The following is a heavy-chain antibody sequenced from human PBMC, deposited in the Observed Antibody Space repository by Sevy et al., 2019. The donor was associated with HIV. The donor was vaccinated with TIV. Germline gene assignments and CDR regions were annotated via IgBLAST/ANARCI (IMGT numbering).Heavy chain of an antibody. CDR2: ISSSSSYI. V-gene: IGHV3-21*01. D-gene: IGHD1-26*01. J-gene: IGHJ4*02. Sequence: GGSLRLSCAASGFTFSSYSMNWVRQAPGKGLEWVSSISSSSSYIYYADSVKGRFTISRDNAKNSLYLQMNSLRAEDTAVYYCARDRGVRATFFLSWHTLDYWGQGTLVTVSS. CDR1: GFTFSSYS. CDR3: ARDRGVRATFFLSWHTLDY.